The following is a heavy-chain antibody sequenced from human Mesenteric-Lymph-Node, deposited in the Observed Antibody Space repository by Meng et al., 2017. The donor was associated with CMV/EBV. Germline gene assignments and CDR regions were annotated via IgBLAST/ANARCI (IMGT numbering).Heavy chain of an antibody. CDR2: INPNSGDT. Sequence: ASVKVSCKASGYTFIGYYIHWVRQAPGQGLEWMAWINPNSGDTNYAQSFQGRVSLTRDTSISTAYMELSRLRSDDTAVYYCAAYSSWGQGTLVTVSS. D-gene: IGHD6-13*01. CDR1: GYTFIGYY. J-gene: IGHJ4*02. V-gene: IGHV1-2*02. CDR3: AAYSS.